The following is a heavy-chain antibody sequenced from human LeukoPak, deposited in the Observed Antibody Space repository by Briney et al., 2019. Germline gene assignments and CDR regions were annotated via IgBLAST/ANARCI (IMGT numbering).Heavy chain of an antibody. CDR3: ARQRYSDY. D-gene: IGHD1-1*01. CDR1: GFTFSRYW. V-gene: IGHV3-7*01. CDR2: IKEDGSEN. Sequence: GGSLRLSCAASGFTFSRYWMTWVRQAPGKGLEWVANIKEDGSENSYVESVKGRSTISRDNAKNSLYLQLNSLRAEDTAVYFCARQRYSDYWGQGTLVTVSS. J-gene: IGHJ4*02.